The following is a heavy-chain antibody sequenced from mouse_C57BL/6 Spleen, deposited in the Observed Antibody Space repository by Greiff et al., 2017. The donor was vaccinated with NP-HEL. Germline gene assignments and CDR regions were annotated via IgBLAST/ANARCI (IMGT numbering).Heavy chain of an antibody. D-gene: IGHD1-1*01. CDR1: GYTFTDYY. CDR3: ARSGYYGTPFAY. Sequence: EVQLQQSGPELVKPGASVKISCKASGYTFTDYYMNWVKQSHGKSLEWIGDINPKNGGTSYNQKFKGKATLTVDKSSSTAYMELRSLTSEDSAVYYCARSGYYGTPFAYWGQGTLVTVSA. CDR2: INPKNGGT. J-gene: IGHJ3*01. V-gene: IGHV1-26*01.